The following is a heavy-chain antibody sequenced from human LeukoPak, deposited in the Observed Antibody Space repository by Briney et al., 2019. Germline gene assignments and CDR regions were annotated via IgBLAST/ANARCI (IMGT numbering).Heavy chain of an antibody. V-gene: IGHV5-51*01. J-gene: IGHJ4*02. D-gene: IGHD3-22*01. CDR2: IYPADSDT. CDR1: GYSFTNYW. CDR3: ARPRPYYDSSGGAYHFDH. Sequence: GESLKISCKGSGYSFTNYWFGWVRQMPGKGLEWVGIIYPADSDTRYSPSFQGQVTISVDKSISTAYLQWSSLKASDTAMYYCARPRPYYDSSGGAYHFDHWGQGTLVTVSS.